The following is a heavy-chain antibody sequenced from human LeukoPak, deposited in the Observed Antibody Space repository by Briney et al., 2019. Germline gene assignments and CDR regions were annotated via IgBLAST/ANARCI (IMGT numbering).Heavy chain of an antibody. J-gene: IGHJ6*02. CDR3: ARDSVTMVRGVRATYYYYGMDV. D-gene: IGHD3-10*01. V-gene: IGHV3-53*01. CDR1: GFTVSSNY. Sequence: PGGSLRLSCAASGFTVSSNYMSWVRQAPGKGLEWVSVIYSGGSTYYADSVKGRFTISRDNSKNTLYLQMNSLRAEDTAVYYCARDSVTMVRGVRATYYYYGMDVWGQGTTVTVSS. CDR2: IYSGGST.